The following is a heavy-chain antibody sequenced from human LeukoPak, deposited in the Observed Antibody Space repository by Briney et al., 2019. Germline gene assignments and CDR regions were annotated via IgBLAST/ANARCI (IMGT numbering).Heavy chain of an antibody. V-gene: IGHV3-21*01. CDR3: ARTKMATTNWFDP. J-gene: IGHJ5*02. CDR1: GFTFSSYS. D-gene: IGHD5-24*01. CDR2: ISSSSCT. Sequence: GGSLRLSCAASGFTFSSYSMNWVRQAPGKGLEWVSSISSSSCTYYADSVKGRFTISRDNAKNSLYLQMNSLRAEDTAVYYCARTKMATTNWFDPWGQGTLVTVSS.